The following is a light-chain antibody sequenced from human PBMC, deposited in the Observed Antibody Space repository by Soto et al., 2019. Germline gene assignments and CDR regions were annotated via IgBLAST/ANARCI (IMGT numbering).Light chain of an antibody. CDR2: DAS. V-gene: IGKV1-5*01. CDR1: QSISSW. Sequence: DMQMTQSPSTLSASVGDRVTITCRASQSISSWLAWYQQKPVKAPKLLIYDASSLESGVPSMFSGSGSGTEFTLNISSLQPEDFATYYYQQYNSYPYTFGQGTKLEI. J-gene: IGKJ2*01. CDR3: QQYNSYPYT.